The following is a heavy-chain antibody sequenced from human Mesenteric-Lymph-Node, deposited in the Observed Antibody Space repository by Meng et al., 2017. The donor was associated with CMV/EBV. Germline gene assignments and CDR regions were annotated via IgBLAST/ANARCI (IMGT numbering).Heavy chain of an antibody. V-gene: IGHV4-38-2*02. Sequence: SETLSLTCTVSGYSISSGYYWGWIRQPPGKGLEWIGSIYHSGSTYYNPSLKSRVTISVDTSKNQFSLKLSSVTAADTAVYYCARVPALIQLWVDAYYFDYWGQGTLVTVSS. CDR3: ARVPALIQLWVDAYYFDY. CDR1: GYSISSGYY. CDR2: IYHSGST. J-gene: IGHJ4*02. D-gene: IGHD5-18*01.